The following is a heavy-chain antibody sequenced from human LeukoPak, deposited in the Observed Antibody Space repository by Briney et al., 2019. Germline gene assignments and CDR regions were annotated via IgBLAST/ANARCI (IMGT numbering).Heavy chain of an antibody. V-gene: IGHV5-51*01. CDR3: ARAYYYDSSGYYQDNYGMDV. CDR2: IYPGDSDT. D-gene: IGHD3-22*01. Sequence: GESLKISCKGSGYSFTSYWIGWVRQMPGKGLEWMGIIYPGDSDTRYSPSFQGQVTISADKSISTAYLQWSSLKASDTAMYYCARAYYYDSSGYYQDNYGMDVWGQGTTVTVSS. J-gene: IGHJ6*02. CDR1: GYSFTSYW.